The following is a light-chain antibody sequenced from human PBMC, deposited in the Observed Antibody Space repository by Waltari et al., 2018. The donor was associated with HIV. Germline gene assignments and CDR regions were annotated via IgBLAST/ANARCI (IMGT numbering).Light chain of an antibody. CDR3: SSYTSSSSVV. V-gene: IGLV2-14*01. CDR2: EVS. Sequence: SALTPPSSVSGSPGQSITIPCTATSSDVGGYNYVSWYQQHPGQAPKRMIYEVSKRPSGVSNRFSGSKSGNTASLTISGLQAEDEADYYCSSYTSSSSVVFGGGTKLTVL. J-gene: IGLJ2*01. CDR1: SSDVGGYNY.